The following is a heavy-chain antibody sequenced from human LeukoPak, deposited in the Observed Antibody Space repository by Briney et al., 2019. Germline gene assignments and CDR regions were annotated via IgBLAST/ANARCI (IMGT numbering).Heavy chain of an antibody. V-gene: IGHV1-2*02. CDR2: INPNSGGT. CDR1: GYTFTGYY. D-gene: IGHD6-19*01. J-gene: IGHJ5*02. CDR3: ARGAYSSGWYLNWFDP. Sequence: ASVKVSCKASGYTFTGYYMHWVRQAPGHGLEWMGWINPNSGGTNYAQKLQGRVTMTTDTSTSTAYMELRSLRSDDTAVYYCARGAYSSGWYLNWFDPWGQGTLVTVSS.